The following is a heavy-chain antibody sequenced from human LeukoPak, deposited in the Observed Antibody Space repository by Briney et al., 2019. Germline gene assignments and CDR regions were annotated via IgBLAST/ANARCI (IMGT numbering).Heavy chain of an antibody. CDR2: TYYRSKWYN. Sequence: SQTLSLTCAISGDSVSSNSAAWNWIRQSPSRGLEWLGRTYYRSKWYNDYAVSVKSRITINPDTSKNQFSLQLNSVTPEDTAVYYCAREEGSSGWTANNYYYYYGMDVWGQGTTVTVSS. J-gene: IGHJ6*02. V-gene: IGHV6-1*01. CDR3: AREEGSSGWTANNYYYYYGMDV. D-gene: IGHD6-19*01. CDR1: GDSVSSNSAA.